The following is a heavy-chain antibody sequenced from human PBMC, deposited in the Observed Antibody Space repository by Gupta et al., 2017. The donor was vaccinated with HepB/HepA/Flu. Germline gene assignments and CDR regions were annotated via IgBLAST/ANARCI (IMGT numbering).Heavy chain of an antibody. Sequence: ASGYTFNAYFMHWVRQDPGQGLEWMGRLNPPRGPTNYAQGFQGRVPLTRDTSINTAYMELSSLRSDDTAVYFCARAEYCRGTNCHRLDSWGQGTRGTV. CDR3: ARAEYCRGTNCHRLDS. J-gene: IGHJ4*02. V-gene: IGHV1-2*06. CDR1: GYTFNAYF. CDR2: LNPPRGPT. D-gene: IGHD2-2*01.